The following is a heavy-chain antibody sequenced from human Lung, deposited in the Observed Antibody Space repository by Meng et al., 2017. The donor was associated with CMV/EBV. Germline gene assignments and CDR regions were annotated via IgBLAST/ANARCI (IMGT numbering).Heavy chain of an antibody. J-gene: IGHJ6*02. CDR3: AKDRLSSSSWYYYYYGMEV. CDR2: IRYDGSNK. V-gene: IGHV3-30*02. D-gene: IGHD6-13*01. Sequence: GESLKISCAASGFTFSSYGMHWVRQAPGKVLEWVAFIRYDGSNKYYADSVKGRFTISRDNSKNTLYLQMNSLRAEDTAVYYCAKDRLSSSSWYYYYYGMEVWGQGTXVTVSS. CDR1: GFTFSSYG.